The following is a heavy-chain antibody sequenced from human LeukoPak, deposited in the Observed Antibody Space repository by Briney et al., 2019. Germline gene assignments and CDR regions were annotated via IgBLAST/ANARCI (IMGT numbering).Heavy chain of an antibody. Sequence: ETSETLSLTCAVYGGTFSGYYWSWIREPPGKGLEWIGEINHSGSTNYNPSLKSRVTISVDTSKNQFSLKLSSVTAADTAVYYCAARHIVVVPAAGVARKNSWFDPWGQGTLVTVSS. CDR3: AARHIVVVPAAGVARKNSWFDP. J-gene: IGHJ5*02. CDR2: INHSGST. V-gene: IGHV4-34*08. CDR1: GGTFSGYY. D-gene: IGHD2-2*01.